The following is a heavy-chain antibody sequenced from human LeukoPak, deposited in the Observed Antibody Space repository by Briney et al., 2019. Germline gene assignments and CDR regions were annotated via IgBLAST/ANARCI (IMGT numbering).Heavy chain of an antibody. CDR1: GGTFSSYA. D-gene: IGHD4-23*01. CDR2: ITPIFGTA. J-gene: IGHJ4*02. CDR3: ARGWLAETMVVTPYNY. V-gene: IGHV1-69*13. Sequence: GASVKVSCKASGGTFSSYAISWVRQAPGQGLEWMGGITPIFGTANYAQKFQGRVTITAVESTSTAYMEVSSLRSEDTAVYYCARGWLAETMVVTPYNYWGQGTLVTVSS.